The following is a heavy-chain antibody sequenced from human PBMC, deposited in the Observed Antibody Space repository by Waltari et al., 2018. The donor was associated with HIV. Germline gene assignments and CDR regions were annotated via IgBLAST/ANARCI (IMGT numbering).Heavy chain of an antibody. CDR3: TTEGLYCSGGTCYSRFDP. Sequence: QVPLVQSEAEVKKPGASVKVSCKVSGYTLSELSMPWVRQAPGKGLEWMGGFDPEQGKTIYAQNFQGRVTMTEDAATDTAYMELSSLRSEDTAVYYCTTEGLYCSGGTCYSRFDPWGQGTLVTVSS. CDR2: FDPEQGKT. V-gene: IGHV1-24*01. CDR1: GYTLSELS. J-gene: IGHJ5*02. D-gene: IGHD2-15*01.